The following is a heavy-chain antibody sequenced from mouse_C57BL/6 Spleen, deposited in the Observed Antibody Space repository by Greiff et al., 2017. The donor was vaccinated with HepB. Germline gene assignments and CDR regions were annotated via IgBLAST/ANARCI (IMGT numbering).Heavy chain of an antibody. CDR2: ISSGSSTI. Sequence: EVKLMESGGGLVKPGGSLKLSCAASGFTFSDYGMHWVRQAPEKGLEWVAYISSGSSTIYYADTVKGRYTISRDNAKNTLFLQMTSLRSEDTAMYYCARTHYYGSRGGYFDYWGQGTTLTVSS. CDR3: ARTHYYGSRGGYFDY. V-gene: IGHV5-17*01. J-gene: IGHJ2*01. CDR1: GFTFSDYG. D-gene: IGHD1-1*01.